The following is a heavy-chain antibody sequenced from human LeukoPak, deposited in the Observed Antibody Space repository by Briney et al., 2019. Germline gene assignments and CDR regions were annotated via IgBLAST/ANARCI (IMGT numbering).Heavy chain of an antibody. CDR1: GGSFSGYY. V-gene: IGHV4-34*01. Sequence: SETLCLTCAAYGGSFSGYYWSWIRQPPGKGLEWIGEINHSGSTNYNPSLKSRVTISVDTSKNQFALKLSSVTAEDTAVYYCARGRGGRDRFDYWGQGTLVTVSS. D-gene: IGHD3-16*01. J-gene: IGHJ4*02. CDR2: INHSGST. CDR3: ARGRGGRDRFDY.